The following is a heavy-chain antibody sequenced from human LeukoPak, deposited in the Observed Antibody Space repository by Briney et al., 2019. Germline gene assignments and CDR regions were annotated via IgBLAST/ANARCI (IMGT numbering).Heavy chain of an antibody. CDR3: ARDASGYDYDYYYYGMDV. CDR1: GGSISSYY. D-gene: IGHD5-12*01. V-gene: IGHV4-59*01. Sequence: PSETLSLTCTVSGGSISSYYWSWIRQPPGKGLEWIGYIYYSGSTNYNPSLKSRVTISVDTSKNQFSLKLSSVTAADTAVYYCARDASGYDYDYYYYGMDVWGQGTTVTVSS. J-gene: IGHJ6*02. CDR2: IYYSGST.